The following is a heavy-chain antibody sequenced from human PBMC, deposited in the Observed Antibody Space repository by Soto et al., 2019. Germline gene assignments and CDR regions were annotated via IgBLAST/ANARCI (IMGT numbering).Heavy chain of an antibody. J-gene: IGHJ4*02. Sequence: EVQLVESGGGLVQPGGSLRLSCAASGFTFSDHYMDWVRQAPGKGLEWVGRIRNKAKSYTSAYAASVKGRLTFSRDDSKNSVYLQMNNLKIDDTAVYYCTRVTKAGTTFFDSWGQGILVTVSS. V-gene: IGHV3-72*01. D-gene: IGHD6-19*01. CDR2: IRNKAKSYTS. CDR1: GFTFSDHY. CDR3: TRVTKAGTTFFDS.